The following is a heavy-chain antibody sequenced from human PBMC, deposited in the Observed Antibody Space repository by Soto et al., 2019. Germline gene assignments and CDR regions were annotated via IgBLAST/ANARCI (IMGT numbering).Heavy chain of an antibody. CDR3: ARDQGSGWYAYYYYYGMDV. V-gene: IGHV3-7*03. J-gene: IGHJ6*02. CDR2: IKQDGSEK. CDR1: GFTFSSYW. D-gene: IGHD6-19*01. Sequence: GGSLRLSCAASGFTFSSYWMSWVRQAPGKGLEWVANIKQDGSEKYYVDSVKGRFTISRDNAKNSLYLQMNSLRAEDTAVYYCARDQGSGWYAYYYYYGMDVWGQGTTVTVSS.